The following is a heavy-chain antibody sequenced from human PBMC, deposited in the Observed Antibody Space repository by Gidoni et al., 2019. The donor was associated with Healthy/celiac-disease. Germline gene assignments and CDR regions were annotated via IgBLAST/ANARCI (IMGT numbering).Heavy chain of an antibody. D-gene: IGHD2-15*01. CDR3: ARLAARY. Sequence: EVQLVGSGGGLTQPGRSLRLSCAASGFTVSSNYMSWGRQAPGKGLEWVSGIYSGGSTYYADSVKGRFTISRDNSKNTLYLQMNSLRAEDTAVYYCARLAARYWGQGTLVTVSS. CDR2: IYSGGST. CDR1: GFTVSSNY. V-gene: IGHV3-53*01. J-gene: IGHJ4*02.